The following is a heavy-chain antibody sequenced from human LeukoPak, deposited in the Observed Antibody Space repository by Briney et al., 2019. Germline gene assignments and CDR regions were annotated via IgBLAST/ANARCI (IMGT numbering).Heavy chain of an antibody. J-gene: IGHJ5*02. D-gene: IGHD6-19*01. CDR3: ARDPSTGWFSSWFDP. V-gene: IGHV4-38-2*02. Sequence: SETLSLTCAVSGYSITGGFYWGWIRQPPGEGLEWIGSSYHFGTTDHNPSQIGTAYYNPSLKSRVTISVDTSKNEFSLKLTSVTAADTAVYFCARDPSTGWFSSWFDPWGQGTLVTVSS. CDR1: GYSITGGFY. CDR2: SYHFGTTDHNPSQIGTA.